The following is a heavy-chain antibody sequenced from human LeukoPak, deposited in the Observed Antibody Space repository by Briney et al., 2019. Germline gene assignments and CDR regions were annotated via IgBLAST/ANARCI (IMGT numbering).Heavy chain of an antibody. J-gene: IGHJ6*04. CDR3: ARQPPGRYGKDV. Sequence: GESLNISCKGSGYSFTSYWISWVRQMPGKGPEWMGIIHPGDSNTRYSLSFQGQVTISADKSISTAYLQWSSLKASDTAMYYCARQPPGRYGKDVWGEGTMVTVSS. CDR2: IHPGDSNT. V-gene: IGHV5-51*01. D-gene: IGHD3-9*01. CDR1: GYSFTSYW.